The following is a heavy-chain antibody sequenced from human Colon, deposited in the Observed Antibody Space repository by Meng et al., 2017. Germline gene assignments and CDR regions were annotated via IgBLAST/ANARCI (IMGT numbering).Heavy chain of an antibody. Sequence: QVQLQQWGAGLLKSSETLSIPYAVYGGSFSGYYWSWIRQPPGKGLEWIGEINHSGSTNYNPSLKSRVTISVDTSKNQFSLKLSSVTAADTAVYYCARGNTIVPAAMGDYWGQGTLVTVSS. CDR2: INHSGST. CDR3: ARGNTIVPAAMGDY. J-gene: IGHJ4*02. V-gene: IGHV4-34*01. CDR1: GGSFSGYY. D-gene: IGHD2-2*01.